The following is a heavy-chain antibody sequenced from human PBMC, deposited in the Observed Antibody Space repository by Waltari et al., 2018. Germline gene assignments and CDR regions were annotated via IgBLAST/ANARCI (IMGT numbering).Heavy chain of an antibody. CDR2: ISSSSTYI. CDR3: ARVFYSSMGNFGMDV. Sequence: EVQLVESGGGLVKPGGSLRLSCAASGFRFNTYDMTCVRQAPGKGLEWVSSISSSSTYIYYADSVKGRFTISRDNAKNSLYLQMNSLRAEDTAVYYCARVFYSSMGNFGMDVWGQGTTVTVSS. D-gene: IGHD6-13*01. V-gene: IGHV3-21*01. CDR1: GFRFNTYD. J-gene: IGHJ6*02.